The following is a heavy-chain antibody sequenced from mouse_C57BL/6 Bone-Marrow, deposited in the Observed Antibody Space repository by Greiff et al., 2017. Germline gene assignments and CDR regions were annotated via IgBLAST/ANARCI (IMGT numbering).Heavy chain of an antibody. CDR1: GFTFSSYG. CDR2: ISSGGSYT. V-gene: IGHV5-6*02. J-gene: IGHJ3*01. CDR3: ARRGGTWFAY. Sequence: EVKLMESGGDLVKPGGSLKLSCAASGFTFSSYGMSWVRQTPDKRLEWVATISSGGSYTYYPDSVKGRFTISRDNAKHTLYLQMSSLKSEDTAMYYCARRGGTWFAYWGQGTLVTVSA.